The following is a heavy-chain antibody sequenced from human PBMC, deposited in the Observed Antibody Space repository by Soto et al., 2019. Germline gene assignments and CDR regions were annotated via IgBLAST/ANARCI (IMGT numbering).Heavy chain of an antibody. V-gene: IGHV4-31*03. Sequence: SETLSLTCTVSGGSISSGGYYWSWVRQHPGKGLEWIGYIYYSGSTYYNPSLKSRVTISVDTSKNQFSLKLSSVTAADTAVYYCARDGILSDSSEMDAFDIWGQGTMVTVSS. CDR3: ARDGILSDSSEMDAFDI. CDR2: IYYSGST. D-gene: IGHD3-22*01. J-gene: IGHJ3*02. CDR1: GGSISSGGYY.